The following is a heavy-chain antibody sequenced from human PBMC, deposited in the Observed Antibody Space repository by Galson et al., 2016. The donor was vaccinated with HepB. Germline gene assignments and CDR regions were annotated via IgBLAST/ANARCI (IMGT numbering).Heavy chain of an antibody. V-gene: IGHV1-69*04. CDR1: GGTFSSFV. CDR2: IIPILGIA. D-gene: IGHD3-10*01. CDR3: TRDLPRGSGTAHTD. Sequence: SVKVSCKASGGTFSSFVISWVRQAPGQGLEWMGRIIPILGIAIYAQKFQGRVTITADKSTSTAYMELSSLRSEDTAIYYCTRDLPRGSGTAHTDWGQGHLGTVST. J-gene: IGHJ4*02.